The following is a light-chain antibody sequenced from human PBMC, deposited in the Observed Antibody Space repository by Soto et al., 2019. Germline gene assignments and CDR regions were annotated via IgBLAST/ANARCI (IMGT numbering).Light chain of an antibody. CDR1: SSDVGYYNR. V-gene: IGLV2-18*02. CDR2: DVS. CDR3: SSYTTSSTDG. J-gene: IGLJ1*01. Sequence: QSVLTQPPSVSGSPGQSVAISCTGTSSDVGYYNRVSWYQQPPGTAPKLMIYDVSNRPSGIPDRFSESKSGNAASLTISGLQAEDEADYYCSSYTTSSTDGFGTGTKVTVL.